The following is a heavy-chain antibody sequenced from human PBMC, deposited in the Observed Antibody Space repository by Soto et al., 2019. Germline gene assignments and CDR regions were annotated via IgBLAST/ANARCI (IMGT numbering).Heavy chain of an antibody. D-gene: IGHD2-15*01. CDR1: GFTFSIYP. Sequence: GGSLRLSCAASGFTFSIYPMSWVRQAPGKGLEWVSAISSSGGDTYYADSVTGRFTISRDNSRDTLYLHMNSLRVDDTAVYYCVKSDRKDFWGQGTLVTVSS. CDR3: VKSDRKDF. V-gene: IGHV3-23*01. J-gene: IGHJ4*02. CDR2: ISSSGGDT.